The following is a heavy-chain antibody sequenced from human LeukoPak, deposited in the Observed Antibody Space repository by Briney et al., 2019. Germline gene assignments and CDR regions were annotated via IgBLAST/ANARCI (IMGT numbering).Heavy chain of an antibody. CDR1: GYTLTELS. V-gene: IGHV1-24*01. D-gene: IGHD3-9*01. Sequence: GASVKVSCKVSGYTLTELSMHWVRQAPGKGLEWMGGFDPEDGETIYAQKLQGRVTMTEDTSTDTAYMELSSLRSEDTAVYYCATDTVYYDILTGYYSWFDPWGQGTLVTVSS. J-gene: IGHJ5*02. CDR3: ATDTVYYDILTGYYSWFDP. CDR2: FDPEDGET.